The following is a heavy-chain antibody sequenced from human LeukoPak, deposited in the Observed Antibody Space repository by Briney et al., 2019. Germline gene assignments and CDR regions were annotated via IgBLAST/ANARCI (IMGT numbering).Heavy chain of an antibody. CDR1: GGSISSSSYY. CDR3: ARQSMSAAGNPLFDY. V-gene: IGHV4-39*01. J-gene: IGHJ4*02. D-gene: IGHD6-13*01. CDR2: IYYSGST. Sequence: SETLSLTCTVSGGSISSSSYYWGWIRQPPGKGLEWIGSIYYSGSTYYNPSLKSRVTISVDTSKNQFSLKLSSVTAADTAVYYCARQSMSAAGNPLFDYWGQGTLVTVSS.